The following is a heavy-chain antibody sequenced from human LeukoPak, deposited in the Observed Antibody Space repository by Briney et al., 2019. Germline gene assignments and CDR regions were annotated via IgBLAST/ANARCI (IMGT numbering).Heavy chain of an antibody. J-gene: IGHJ6*02. CDR1: GYTFTSYG. V-gene: IGHV1-18*01. CDR2: ISAYNGNT. CDR3: ARGSYSSSSDYYYGMDV. D-gene: IGHD6-6*01. Sequence: GASVKVPCKASGYTFTSYGISWVRQAPGQGLEWRGGISAYNGNTNYAQKLQGRVTMTTDTSTSTAYMELRSLRSDDTAVYYCARGSYSSSSDYYYGMDVWGQGTTVTVSS.